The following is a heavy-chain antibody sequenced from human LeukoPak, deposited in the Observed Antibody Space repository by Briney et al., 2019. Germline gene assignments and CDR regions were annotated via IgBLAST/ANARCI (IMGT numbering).Heavy chain of an antibody. CDR3: AREVKGSADVRWFDP. Sequence: ASVKVSCKASGYTFTGYYMHWVRQAPGQGLEWMGWINLNSGGTNYAQKFQGRVTMTRDTSISTAYMELSRLRSDDTAVYYCAREVKGSADVRWFDPWGQGTLVTVSS. CDR1: GYTFTGYY. J-gene: IGHJ5*02. D-gene: IGHD2-15*01. CDR2: INLNSGGT. V-gene: IGHV1-2*02.